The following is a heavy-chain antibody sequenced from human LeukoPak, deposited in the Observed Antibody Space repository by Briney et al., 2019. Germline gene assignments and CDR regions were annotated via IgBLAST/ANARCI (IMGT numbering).Heavy chain of an antibody. CDR3: ARFSGTMVRGVYDY. CDR1: GGSISSYY. CDR2: IYYSGST. V-gene: IGHV4-59*01. Sequence: SETLSLACTVSGGSISSYYWSWIQQPPGKGLEWIGYIYYSGSTNYNPSLKSRVTISVDTSENQFSLELSSVTAADTAVYYCARFSGTMVRGVYDYWGQGTLVTVSS. D-gene: IGHD3-10*01. J-gene: IGHJ4*02.